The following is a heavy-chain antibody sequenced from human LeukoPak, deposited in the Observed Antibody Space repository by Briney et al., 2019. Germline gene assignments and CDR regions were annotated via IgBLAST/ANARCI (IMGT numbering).Heavy chain of an antibody. V-gene: IGHV4-59*01. Sequence: SETLSLTCTVSGGSISSYYWSWIRQPPGKGLEWLGYIYYSGSTNYNPSLKSRVTISVDTSKNQFSLKLSSVTAADTAVYYCAMKYYYGSGSYYYYYGMDVWGQGTTVTVSS. CDR1: GGSISSYY. CDR3: AMKYYYGSGSYYYYYGMDV. J-gene: IGHJ6*02. D-gene: IGHD3-10*01. CDR2: IYYSGST.